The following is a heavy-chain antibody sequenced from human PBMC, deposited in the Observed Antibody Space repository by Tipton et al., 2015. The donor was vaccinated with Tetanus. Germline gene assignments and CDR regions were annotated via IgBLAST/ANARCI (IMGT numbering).Heavy chain of an antibody. V-gene: IGHV4-34*01. J-gene: IGHJ4*02. CDR3: ASGSYYPFDY. CDR1: GGSISSYY. Sequence: TLSLTCTVSGGSISSYYWSWIRQPPGKGLEWIGEINHSGSTNYNPSLKSRVTISVDTSKNQFSLKLSSVTAADTAVYYCASGSYYPFDYWGQGTLVTVSS. CDR2: INHSGST. D-gene: IGHD1-26*01.